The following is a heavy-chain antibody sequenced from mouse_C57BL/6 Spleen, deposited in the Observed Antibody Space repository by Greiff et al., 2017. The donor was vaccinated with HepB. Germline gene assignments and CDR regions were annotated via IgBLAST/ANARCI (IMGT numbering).Heavy chain of an antibody. CDR3: AGGFAY. CDR1: GYSFTGYY. CDR2: INPSTGGT. Sequence: EVMLVESGPELVKPGASVKISCKASGYSFTGYYMNWVKQSPEKSLEWIGEINPSTGGTTYNQKFKAKATLTVDKSSSTAYMQLKSLTSEDSAVYYCAGGFAYWGQGTLVTVSA. V-gene: IGHV1-42*01. J-gene: IGHJ3*01.